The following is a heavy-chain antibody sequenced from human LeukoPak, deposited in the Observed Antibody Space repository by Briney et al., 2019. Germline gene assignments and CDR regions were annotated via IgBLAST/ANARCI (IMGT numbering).Heavy chain of an antibody. D-gene: IGHD1-7*01. CDR2: IFYSGST. CDR1: GGSISSGGFY. CDR3: ARALLNWNYDY. V-gene: IGHV4-31*03. Sequence: SETLSLTCTVSGGSISSGGFYWSWIRQHPGKGLEWIGCIFYSGSTYYNPSLKSRVSISVDTSKNQFSLKLSSVTAADTAMYYCARALLNWNYDYWGQGTLATVSS. J-gene: IGHJ4*02.